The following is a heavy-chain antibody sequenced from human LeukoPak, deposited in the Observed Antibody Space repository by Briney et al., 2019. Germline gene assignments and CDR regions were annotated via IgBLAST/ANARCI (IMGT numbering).Heavy chain of an antibody. J-gene: IGHJ4*02. CDR1: GGSFSGYY. V-gene: IGHV4-34*01. D-gene: IGHD2-2*01. CDR3: ARGGYCSSTSCYRHKFDY. Sequence: SETLSLTCAVYGGSFSGYYWSWIRQPPGKGLEWIGEINRSGSTNYNPSLKSRVTISVDTSKNQFSLKLSSVTAADTAVYYCARGGYCSSTSCYRHKFDYWGQGTLVTVSS. CDR2: INRSGST.